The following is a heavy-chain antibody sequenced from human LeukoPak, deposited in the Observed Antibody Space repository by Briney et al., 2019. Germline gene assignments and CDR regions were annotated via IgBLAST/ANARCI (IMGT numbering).Heavy chain of an antibody. CDR2: INHSGST. D-gene: IGHD3-9*01. J-gene: IGHJ1*01. Sequence: SETLSLTCAVYGGSFSGYYWSWIRQPPGKGLEWIGEINHSGSTNYNPSLKSRVTISVDTSRNQSSLKLSSVTAADTAVYYCARGHSSRYFDWFPFQHWGQGTLVTVSS. CDR3: ARGHSSRYFDWFPFQH. V-gene: IGHV4-34*01. CDR1: GGSFSGYY.